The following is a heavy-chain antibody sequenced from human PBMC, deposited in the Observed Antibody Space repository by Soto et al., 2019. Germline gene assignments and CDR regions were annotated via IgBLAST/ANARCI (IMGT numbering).Heavy chain of an antibody. J-gene: IGHJ6*02. CDR1: GGSISSSSYY. D-gene: IGHD4-17*01. Sequence: QLQLQESGPGLVKPSETPSLTCTVSGGSISSSSYYWNWIRQPPGKGLEWIGSIHYIGSTYYNPSLKSRVTISADTSKSQSSLKLNSVTAADTAVYYCARRGVYGDYPSGMDVWGQGTTVTVSS. V-gene: IGHV4-39*01. CDR2: IHYIGST. CDR3: ARRGVYGDYPSGMDV.